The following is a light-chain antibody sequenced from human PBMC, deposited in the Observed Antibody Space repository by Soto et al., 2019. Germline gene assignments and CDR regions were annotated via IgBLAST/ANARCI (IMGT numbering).Light chain of an antibody. CDR2: SIN. Sequence: QSALTQPPSASATPGQTVTISCSGRYSNIGSNFVSWYQRLPGTAPKLLIDSINQRPSGVPDRFSGSKSGTSASLTISGLQSEDEADYFCSSWDDSLDGPVFGGGTKLTVL. CDR3: SSWDDSLDGPV. J-gene: IGLJ3*02. CDR1: YSNIGSNF. V-gene: IGLV1-44*01.